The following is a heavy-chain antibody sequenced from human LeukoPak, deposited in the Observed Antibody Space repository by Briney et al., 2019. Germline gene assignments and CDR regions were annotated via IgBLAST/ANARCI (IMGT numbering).Heavy chain of an antibody. J-gene: IGHJ4*02. CDR1: GGSISSGSYY. CDR2: IYTSGST. Sequence: SETLSLTCTVSGGSISSGSYYWSWIRQPAGKGLEWIGRIYTSGSTNYNPSLKSRVTISVDTSKNQFSLKLSSVTAADTAVYYCARRYSSSFDYWGQGTLVTVSS. CDR3: ARRYSSSFDY. V-gene: IGHV4-61*02. D-gene: IGHD6-6*01.